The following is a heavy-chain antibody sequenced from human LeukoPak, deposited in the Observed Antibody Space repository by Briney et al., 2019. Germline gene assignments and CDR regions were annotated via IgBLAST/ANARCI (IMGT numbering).Heavy chain of an antibody. CDR1: GFTFSSYA. CDR2: ISYDGSNK. CDR3: AKDLRFSGSYLFDC. D-gene: IGHD1-26*01. Sequence: PGGSLRLSCAASGFTFSSYAMHWVRQAPGKGLEWVAVISYDGSNKYYADSVKGRFTISRDNSKNTLYLQMNSLRAEDTALYYCAKDLRFSGSYLFDCWGQGTLVTVSS. V-gene: IGHV3-30*04. J-gene: IGHJ4*02.